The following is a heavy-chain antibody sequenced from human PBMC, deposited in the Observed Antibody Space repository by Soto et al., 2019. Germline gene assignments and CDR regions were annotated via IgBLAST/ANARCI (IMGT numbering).Heavy chain of an antibody. D-gene: IGHD5-12*01. CDR2: ISYDGNNK. J-gene: IGHJ4*02. CDR1: GVTFNKYG. CDR3: AKILGTATILDY. Sequence: QVQLVESGGGVVQPGRSLRLSCVASGVTFNKYGMQWVRQAPGKGLEWLAVISYDGNNKHYSDSVKGRFTISRDNSKNTLYLEMNNVRTEDTAVYYCAKILGTATILDYWGQGTLVIVSS. V-gene: IGHV3-30*18.